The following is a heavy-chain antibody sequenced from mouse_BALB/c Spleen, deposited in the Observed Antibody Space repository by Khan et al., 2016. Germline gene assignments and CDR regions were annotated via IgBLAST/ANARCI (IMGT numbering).Heavy chain of an antibody. Sequence: EVKLGVSGGGLVQPGGSMKLSCVASGFTFSNYWMNWVRQSPEKGLEWVAEVRLKSNNYATHYAESVKGRFTISRDDSKSSVYLQMNNLRAEDTGIYYCTRDDYDAMDYWGQGTSVTVSS. CDR3: TRDDYDAMDY. J-gene: IGHJ4*01. V-gene: IGHV6-6*02. CDR1: GFTFSNYW. CDR2: VRLKSNNYAT.